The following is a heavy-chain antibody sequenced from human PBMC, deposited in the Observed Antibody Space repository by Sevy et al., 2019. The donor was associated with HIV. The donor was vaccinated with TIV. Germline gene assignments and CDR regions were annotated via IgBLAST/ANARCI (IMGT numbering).Heavy chain of an antibody. CDR3: ARSIGAGNPDAFDI. Sequence: ASVKVSCKASGYTFTGHYMHWVRQAPGQGLEWMGWINPNSGGTNYAQKFQGRVTMTRDTSISTAYMELSRLRSDDTAVYYCARSIGAGNPDAFDIWGQGTMVTVSS. CDR2: INPNSGGT. J-gene: IGHJ3*02. D-gene: IGHD3-10*01. V-gene: IGHV1-2*02. CDR1: GYTFTGHY.